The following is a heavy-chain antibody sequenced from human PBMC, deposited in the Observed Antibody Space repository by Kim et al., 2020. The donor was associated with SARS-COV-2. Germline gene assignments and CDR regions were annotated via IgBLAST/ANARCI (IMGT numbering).Heavy chain of an antibody. J-gene: IGHJ6*02. CDR3: ARDGSLAGPPLAYYYYGMDV. V-gene: IGHV1-18*04. Sequence: ASVKVSCKASGYTFTSYGISWVRQAPGQGLEWMGWISAYNGNTNYAQKLQGRVTMTTDTSTSTAYMELRSLRSDDTAVYYCARDGSLAGPPLAYYYYGMDVWGQGTTVTVSS. D-gene: IGHD6-19*01. CDR1: GYTFTSYG. CDR2: ISAYNGNT.